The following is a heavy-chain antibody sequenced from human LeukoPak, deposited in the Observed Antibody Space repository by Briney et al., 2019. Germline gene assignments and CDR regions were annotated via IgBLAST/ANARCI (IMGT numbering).Heavy chain of an antibody. Sequence: PGGSLRLSCAGSGFSFSSYGMHWVRQAPGKGLEWMAFIRSDGSNKYYADSVKGRFTISRDNAKNSLYLQMNSLRAEDTAVYYCARDGSIAAAAGDYWGQGTLVTVSS. CDR1: GFSFSSYG. D-gene: IGHD6-13*01. J-gene: IGHJ4*02. V-gene: IGHV3-30*02. CDR2: IRSDGSNK. CDR3: ARDGSIAAAAGDY.